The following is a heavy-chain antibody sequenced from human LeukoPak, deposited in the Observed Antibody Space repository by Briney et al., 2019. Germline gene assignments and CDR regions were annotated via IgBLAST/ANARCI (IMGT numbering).Heavy chain of an antibody. D-gene: IGHD6-6*01. Sequence: SETLSLTCSVAGGSISMYYWSWIRQPPGEGLEYIGFIYHSGSTNYNPSLKSRVTMSVDKSKNQCSLRLTSVTAADTAIYFCARSTHASSTSFDYWGQGTLVTVSS. J-gene: IGHJ4*02. V-gene: IGHV4-59*01. CDR1: GGSISMYY. CDR2: IYHSGST. CDR3: ARSTHASSTSFDY.